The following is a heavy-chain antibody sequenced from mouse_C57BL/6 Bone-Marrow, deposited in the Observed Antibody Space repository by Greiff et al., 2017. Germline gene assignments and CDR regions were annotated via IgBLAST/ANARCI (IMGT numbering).Heavy chain of an antibody. Sequence: QVQLQQPGAELVRPGTSVKLSCKASGYTFTSYWLHWVKQRPGQGLEWIGVIDPSDCYANYNQKFKGKATLTVDTSSSTADMQLSSLTSEDSGVYYCARYGDYYGSSSYYYAMDYWGQGTSVTVSS. CDR1: GYTFTSYW. V-gene: IGHV1-59*01. J-gene: IGHJ4*01. D-gene: IGHD1-1*01. CDR3: ARYGDYYGSSSYYYAMDY. CDR2: IDPSDCYA.